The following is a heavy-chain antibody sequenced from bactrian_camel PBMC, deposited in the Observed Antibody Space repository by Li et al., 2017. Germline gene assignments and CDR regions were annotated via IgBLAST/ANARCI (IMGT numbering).Heavy chain of an antibody. Sequence: QVQLVESGGDSVQVGGSLRLSCAASGYTYSSYCMGWFRQAPGKEREGVAAIDSDGSTSYADSVKGRFTISKDNAKNTLYLQMDSLKPEDTASYTCAAGFSMLVRWLLVANEYTSWGQGTQVTVS. D-gene: IGHD6*01. CDR1: GYTYSSYC. J-gene: IGHJ6*01. V-gene: IGHV3S53*01. CDR2: IDSDGST. CDR3: AAGFSMLVRWLLVANEYTS.